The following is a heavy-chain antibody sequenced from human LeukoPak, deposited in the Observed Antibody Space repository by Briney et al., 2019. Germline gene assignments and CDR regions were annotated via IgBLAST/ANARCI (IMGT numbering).Heavy chain of an antibody. J-gene: IGHJ4*02. CDR3: ARVAYGSGSYPDFDY. Sequence: GGSLRLSCAASGFTFSSYAMHWVRQAPGKGLEWVAFIHYDGSNNYYADSVKGRFTISRDNAKNSLYLQMNSLRAEDTAVYYCARVAYGSGSYPDFDYWGQGTLVTVSS. CDR1: GFTFSSYA. V-gene: IGHV3-30*02. D-gene: IGHD3-10*01. CDR2: IHYDGSNN.